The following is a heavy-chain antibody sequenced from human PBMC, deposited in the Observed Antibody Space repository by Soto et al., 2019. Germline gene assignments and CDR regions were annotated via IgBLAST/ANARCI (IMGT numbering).Heavy chain of an antibody. V-gene: IGHV3-48*01. CDR2: ISSSSSTI. J-gene: IGHJ4*02. D-gene: IGHD4-17*01. Sequence: EVQLVESGGGLVQPGGSLRLSCAASGFTFSSYSMNWVRQAPGKGLEWVSYISSSSSTIYYADSVKGRFTISRDNAKNSLYLQMNSLRAEDTAVYYCARDYLGDYSNFDYWGQGTLVTVSS. CDR3: ARDYLGDYSNFDY. CDR1: GFTFSSYS.